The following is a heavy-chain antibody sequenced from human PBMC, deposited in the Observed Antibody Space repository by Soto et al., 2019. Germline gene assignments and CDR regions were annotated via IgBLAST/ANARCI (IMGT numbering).Heavy chain of an antibody. CDR2: IYYSGNT. CDR1: GGSVSSSTYH. V-gene: IGHV4-39*01. Sequence: SETLSLTCTVSGGSVSSSTYHWGWIRQPPGKGLEWIGSIYYSGNTYYNPSLKSRVTISVDTSQNQFSLKLSSVTAADTAVYYCASLRPGIFGSWGQGALVTVSS. J-gene: IGHJ4*02. CDR3: ASLRPGIFGS. D-gene: IGHD1-26*01.